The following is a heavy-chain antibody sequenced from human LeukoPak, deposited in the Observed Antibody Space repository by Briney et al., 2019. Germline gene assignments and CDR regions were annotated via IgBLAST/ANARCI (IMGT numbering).Heavy chain of an antibody. J-gene: IGHJ4*02. CDR2: IFPSVGNT. CDR3: VREFSGGYFDY. CDR1: GYTFTRYY. D-gene: IGHD3-16*01. V-gene: IGHV1-46*01. Sequence: GGSVSVCCKASGYTFTRYYLHWVRQAPGQGLEWMGIIFPSVGNTNYAQKFQGRVTMTRDMSTSTVYMELSSLTSEDTAVYYCVREFSGGYFDYWGQGTLVTVSS.